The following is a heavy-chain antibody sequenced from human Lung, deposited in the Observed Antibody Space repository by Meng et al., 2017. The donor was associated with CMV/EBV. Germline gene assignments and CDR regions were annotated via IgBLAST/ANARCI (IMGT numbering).Heavy chain of an antibody. D-gene: IGHD3-3*01. CDR2: VSYDGSHK. J-gene: IGHJ6*02. CDR1: GFPFSSSA. V-gene: IGHV3-30*04. Sequence: PCAASGFPFSSSAMHWVRQAPGKGLGWVAVVSYDGSHKYYTDSVKGRFTISRDNSQNSLYLQMNCLRPEDTAVYYCAGGIKEWSYFYYHAMDVWXQGSXVTVSS. CDR3: AGGIKEWSYFYYHAMDV.